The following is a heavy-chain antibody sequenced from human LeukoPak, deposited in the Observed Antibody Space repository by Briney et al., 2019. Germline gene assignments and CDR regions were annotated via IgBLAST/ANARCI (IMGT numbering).Heavy chain of an antibody. Sequence: GGSLRLSCAASGFVFSTFWMTWVRQAPGKGLEWVANINLDGTEEHYVDSFLKGRFTISRDNAKNSLYLQMHSLRAEDTAIYFCAKLNYYDSSGCLDYWGPGTLVTVSS. J-gene: IGHJ4*02. D-gene: IGHD3-22*01. CDR1: GFVFSTFW. CDR2: INLDGTEE. CDR3: AKLNYYDSSGCLDY. V-gene: IGHV3-7*03.